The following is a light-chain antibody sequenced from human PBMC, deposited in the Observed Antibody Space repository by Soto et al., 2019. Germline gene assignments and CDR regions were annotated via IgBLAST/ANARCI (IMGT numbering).Light chain of an antibody. V-gene: IGLV2-14*01. CDR3: SSYPSSSTIYV. CDR1: SSDVGSYTY. CDR2: VVN. J-gene: IGLJ1*01. Sequence: QSALTQPASVSGSPRQSITISCTGASSDVGSYTYVSWYQQHPGKAPKLMIYVVNNRPSGVSNRFSGSKSGNTASLTISGLQAEDEADYYCSSYPSSSTIYVLGNGTKLT.